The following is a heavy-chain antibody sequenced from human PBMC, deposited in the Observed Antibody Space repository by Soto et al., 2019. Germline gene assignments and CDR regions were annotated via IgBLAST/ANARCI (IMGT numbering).Heavy chain of an antibody. CDR2: IYPGDSDV. V-gene: IGHV5-51*03. CDR3: ARRSDRGYGYGPDY. Sequence: EVHLVQSGAEVKKPGESLKISCKGSGYTFTDYWIGWVRQMPGKGLEWMGIIYPGDSDVRYNPSFQGQVTVSADKSITPGFRQWGSLKASDTAIYYCARRSDRGYGYGPDYWGQGTLVTVS. J-gene: IGHJ4*02. CDR1: GYTFTDYW. D-gene: IGHD5-18*01.